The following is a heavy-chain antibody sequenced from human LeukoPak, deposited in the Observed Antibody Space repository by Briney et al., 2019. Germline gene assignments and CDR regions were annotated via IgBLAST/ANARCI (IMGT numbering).Heavy chain of an antibody. CDR2: ISYDGSNK. J-gene: IGHJ4*02. CDR3: AKDLSAYYYDSSGYYYFDY. CDR1: GFTFSSYA. V-gene: IGHV3-30*04. Sequence: GGSLRFSCAASGFTFSSYAMHWVRQAPGKGLEWVAVISYDGSNKYYADSVKGRFTISRDNSKNTLYLQMNSLRAEDTAVYYCAKDLSAYYYDSSGYYYFDYWGQGTLVTVSS. D-gene: IGHD3-22*01.